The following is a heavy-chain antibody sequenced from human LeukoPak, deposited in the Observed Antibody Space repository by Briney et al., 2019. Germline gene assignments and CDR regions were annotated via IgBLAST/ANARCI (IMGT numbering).Heavy chain of an antibody. CDR2: INPNSGGT. Sequence: ASVKVSCKASGYTFTSYYMHWVRQAPGQGLEWMGWINPNSGGTNYAQKFQGRVTMTRDTSISTAYMELSRLRSDDTAVYYRARETYNDYGDYEGPLDYWGQGTLVTVSS. D-gene: IGHD4-17*01. V-gene: IGHV1-2*02. CDR1: GYTFTSYY. CDR3: ARETYNDYGDYEGPLDY. J-gene: IGHJ4*02.